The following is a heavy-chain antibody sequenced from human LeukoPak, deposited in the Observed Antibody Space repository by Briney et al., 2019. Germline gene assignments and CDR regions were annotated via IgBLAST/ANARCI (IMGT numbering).Heavy chain of an antibody. V-gene: IGHV3-23*01. CDR1: GFTFNSYA. CDR2: ISGSGGST. J-gene: IGHJ4*02. D-gene: IGHD3-3*01. CDR3: AKTHDFWSGYADY. Sequence: GGSLRLSCAASGFTFNSYAMSWVRQAPGKGLEWVSGISGSGGSTYYADSVKGRFTISRDNSKNTLYLQMNSLGAEDTAVYYCAKTHDFWSGYADYWGQGTLVTVSS.